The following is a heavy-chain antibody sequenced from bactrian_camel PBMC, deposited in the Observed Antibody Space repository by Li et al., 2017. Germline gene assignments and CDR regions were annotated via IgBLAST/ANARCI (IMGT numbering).Heavy chain of an antibody. CDR1: GYISCRDD. CDR3: KTRGSSWCTY. J-gene: IGHJ4*01. Sequence: VQLVESGGGSVQAGGSLRLSCAASGYISCRDDMSWYRQPPGKAREFVSAIDRYGSTSYADSVKGRFTISQDSAKNTVYLQMNSLKPEDTAMYYCKTRGSSWCTYWGQGTQVTVS. D-gene: IGHD6*01. CDR2: IDRYGST. V-gene: IGHV3S53*01.